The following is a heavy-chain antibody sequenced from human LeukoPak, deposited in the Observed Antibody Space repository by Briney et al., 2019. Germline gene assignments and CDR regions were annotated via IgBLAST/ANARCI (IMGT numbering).Heavy chain of an antibody. CDR1: GFPFSSYW. CDR2: IKQDGSEK. Sequence: PGGSLRLSCAASGFPFSSYWMSWVRQAPGKGLEWVANIKQDGSEKYYVDSVKGRFTISRDNAKNSLYLQMNSLRAEATAVYYSARRSGGSCYDYWGQGTLVTVSS. V-gene: IGHV3-7*05. D-gene: IGHD2-15*01. J-gene: IGHJ4*02. CDR3: ARRSGGSCYDY.